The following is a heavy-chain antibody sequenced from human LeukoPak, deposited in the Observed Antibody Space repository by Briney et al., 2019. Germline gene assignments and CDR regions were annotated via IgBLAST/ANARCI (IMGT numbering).Heavy chain of an antibody. V-gene: IGHV1-69*06. CDR1: GGTFSSYA. J-gene: IGHJ4*02. CDR3: ARGLVRGYSYGLVSFDY. Sequence: SVKVSCKASGGTFSSYAISWVRQAPGQGLEWMGGIIPIFGTANYAQKFQGRVTITADKSTSTAYMELSSLRSEDTAVYYCARGLVRGYSYGLVSFDYWGQGTLVTVSS. CDR2: IIPIFGTA. D-gene: IGHD5-18*01.